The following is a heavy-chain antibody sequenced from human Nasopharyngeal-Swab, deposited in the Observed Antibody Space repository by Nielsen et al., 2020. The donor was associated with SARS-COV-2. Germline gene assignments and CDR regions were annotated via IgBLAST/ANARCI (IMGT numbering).Heavy chain of an antibody. CDR3: ASVPPWRWEPDR. V-gene: IGHV1-18*04. Sequence: ASVKVSCKASGYTFTGYGVSWVRQAPGQGLEWMGWISVDHGNTNYAQKVQGRVTMTTDISTRTAYMELRSLRSDDTAVYYCASVPPWRWEPDRWGQGTPVTVSS. CDR1: GYTFTGYG. CDR2: ISVDHGNT. D-gene: IGHD1-26*01. J-gene: IGHJ5*02.